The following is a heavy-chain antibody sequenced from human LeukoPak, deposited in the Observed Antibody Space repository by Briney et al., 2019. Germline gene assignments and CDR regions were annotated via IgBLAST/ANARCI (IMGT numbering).Heavy chain of an antibody. CDR2: FDPEDGET. CDR1: GYTLTELS. D-gene: IGHD1-26*01. J-gene: IGHJ4*02. Sequence: ASVKVSCKVSGYTLTELSMHWVRQAPGKGLEWMGGFDPEDGETIYAQKFQGRVTMTEDTSTDTAYMELSSLRSEDTAVYYCATDRGGSYSFRDIGFDYWGQGTLVTVSS. V-gene: IGHV1-24*01. CDR3: ATDRGGSYSFRDIGFDY.